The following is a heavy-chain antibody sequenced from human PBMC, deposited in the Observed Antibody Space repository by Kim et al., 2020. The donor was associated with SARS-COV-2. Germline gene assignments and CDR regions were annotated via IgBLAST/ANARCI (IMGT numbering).Heavy chain of an antibody. CDR2: ISYDGSNK. J-gene: IGHJ6*02. D-gene: IGHD3-16*01. Sequence: GGSLRLSCAASGFTFSSYAMHWVRQAPGKGLEWVAVISYDGSNKYYADSVKGRFTISRDNSKNTLYLQMNSLRADDTAVYYCARGRGGGYYYGMDVWGQGTTVTVSS. CDR3: ARGRGGGYYYGMDV. CDR1: GFTFSSYA. V-gene: IGHV3-30-3*01.